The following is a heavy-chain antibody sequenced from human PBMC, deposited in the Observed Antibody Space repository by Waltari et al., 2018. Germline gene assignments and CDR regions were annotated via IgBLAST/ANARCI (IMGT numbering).Heavy chain of an antibody. CDR2: ISYDGSNK. Sequence: QVQLVESGGGVVQPGRSLRLSCAASGFTFSSYAMHWVRQAPGKGLEWVAVISYDGSNKYYADSVKGRFTISRDNCKNTLYLQMNSLRAEDTAVYYCARDPNGSHPYYMDVWGKGTTVTVSS. CDR3: ARDPNGSHPYYMDV. CDR1: GFTFSSYA. D-gene: IGHD1-26*01. J-gene: IGHJ6*03. V-gene: IGHV3-30-3*01.